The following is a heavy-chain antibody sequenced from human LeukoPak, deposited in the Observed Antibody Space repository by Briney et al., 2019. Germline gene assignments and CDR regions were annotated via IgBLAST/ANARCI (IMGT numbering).Heavy chain of an antibody. Sequence: PGRSLRLSCAASGFTFSSYVMHWVRQAPGKGLEWVAVIWYDGSNKYYADSVKGRFTISRDNSKNTLYLQMNSLRAEDTAVYYCARGEYYYGSGVFDYWGQGTLVTVSS. CDR2: IWYDGSNK. D-gene: IGHD3-10*01. CDR3: ARGEYYYGSGVFDY. J-gene: IGHJ4*02. CDR1: GFTFSSYV. V-gene: IGHV3-33*08.